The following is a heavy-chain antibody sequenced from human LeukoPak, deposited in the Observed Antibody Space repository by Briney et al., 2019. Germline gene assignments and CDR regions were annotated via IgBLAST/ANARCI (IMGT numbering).Heavy chain of an antibody. CDR3: ARGLNDYHTFDYYYGMDV. CDR1: GGSFSGYY. CDR2: INHSGST. V-gene: IGHV4-34*01. Sequence: SETLSLTCAVYGGSFSGYYWSWIRQPPGKGLEWIGEINHSGSTNYNPSLKSRVTISVDTSKNQFSLKLSSVTAADTAVYYCARGLNDYHTFDYYYGMDVWGQGTTVTVSS. J-gene: IGHJ6*02. D-gene: IGHD4-11*01.